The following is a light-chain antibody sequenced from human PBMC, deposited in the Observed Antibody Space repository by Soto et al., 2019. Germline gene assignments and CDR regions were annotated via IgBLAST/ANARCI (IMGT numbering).Light chain of an antibody. V-gene: IGKV3D-20*02. CDR1: QSVSSSY. CDR2: GAS. Sequence: IVLTKSPGTLSLSPGERATLSCLASQSVSSSYLAWYQQKPGQAPRLLIYGASSRATGIPDRFSGSGSGTDFTLTISRLEPEDFAVYYCQQRSHWPRTFGQGTKVDIK. J-gene: IGKJ1*01. CDR3: QQRSHWPRT.